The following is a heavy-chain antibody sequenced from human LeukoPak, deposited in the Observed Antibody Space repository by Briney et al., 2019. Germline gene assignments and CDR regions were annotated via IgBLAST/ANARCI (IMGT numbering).Heavy chain of an antibody. CDR2: IIPIFGTA. Sequence: SVKVSFKASGGTFSIYAISWVRQAPGQGLEWRGGIIPIFGTANYAQKFQGRVTITADESTSTAYMELSSLRSEDTAVYYCARDRDSSGWFDFDYWGQGTLVTASS. CDR3: ARDRDSSGWFDFDY. J-gene: IGHJ4*02. CDR1: GGTFSIYA. V-gene: IGHV1-69*01. D-gene: IGHD6-19*01.